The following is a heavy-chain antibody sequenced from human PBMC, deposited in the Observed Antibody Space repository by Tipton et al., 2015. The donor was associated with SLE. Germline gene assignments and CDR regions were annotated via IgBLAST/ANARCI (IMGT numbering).Heavy chain of an antibody. D-gene: IGHD5-12*01. CDR3: AKSGSSQSDY. Sequence: GSLRLSCAASGFRVSSNYMSWVRQAPGKGLEWVSVIYSDGTTDYSDSVKGRFTISRDNSKNTLYLQMNSLRAEDTAVYFCAKSGSSQSDYWGQGTLVTVS. J-gene: IGHJ4*02. V-gene: IGHV3-53*05. CDR1: GFRVSSNY. CDR2: IYSDGTT.